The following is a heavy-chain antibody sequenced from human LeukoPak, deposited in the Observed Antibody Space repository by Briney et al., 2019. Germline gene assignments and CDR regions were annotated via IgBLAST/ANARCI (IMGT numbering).Heavy chain of an antibody. D-gene: IGHD1-26*01. J-gene: IGHJ5*02. Sequence: PSETLSLTCTVSSASITDFYYYWIRQSPGKGLESIGHIRYGGRTNYNPSLESRLTISLDTSKNQVSLTLSSVTAADTAVYFCARRIVGTGWGQENWLDPRGQGTLVTVSS. CDR3: ARRIVGTGWGQENWLDP. CDR2: IRYGGRT. V-gene: IGHV4-59*12. CDR1: SASITDFY.